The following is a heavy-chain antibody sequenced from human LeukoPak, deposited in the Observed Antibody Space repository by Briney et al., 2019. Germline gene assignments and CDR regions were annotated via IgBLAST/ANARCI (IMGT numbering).Heavy chain of an antibody. CDR2: IKTDGTTT. CDR3: SKDLTSDFGGDLDP. CDR1: GFTFSDYS. D-gene: IGHD3-10*01. V-gene: IGHV3-74*01. Sequence: GSLLLSCAASGFTFSDYSMHWVRQTPGKGLVWVSRIKTDGTTTHYADSVKGRFTISRDNSKSTVYLQMNSLRVEDAAVYYCSKDLTSDFGGDLDPWGQGTLVTVSS. J-gene: IGHJ5*02.